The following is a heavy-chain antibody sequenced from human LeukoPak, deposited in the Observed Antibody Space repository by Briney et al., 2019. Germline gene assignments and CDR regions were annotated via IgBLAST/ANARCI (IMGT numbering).Heavy chain of an antibody. CDR2: IYYSGST. CDR1: GGSISSGGYY. V-gene: IGHV4-31*03. D-gene: IGHD2-8*01. J-gene: IGHJ6*02. Sequence: SQTLSLTCTVSGGSISSGGYYWSWIRQHPGKGLEWIGYIYYSGSTYYNPSLKSRVIISVDTSKNQFSLKLSSVTAADTAVYYCVRVLVSRYAPDSMDIWGQGTTVTVSS. CDR3: VRVLVSRYAPDSMDI.